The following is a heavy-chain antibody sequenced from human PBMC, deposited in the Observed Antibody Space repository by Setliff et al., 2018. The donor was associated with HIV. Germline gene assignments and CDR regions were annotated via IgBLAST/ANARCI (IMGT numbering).Heavy chain of an antibody. V-gene: IGHV4-34*01. D-gene: IGHD2-21*02. J-gene: IGHJ2*01. CDR1: GASFSDSY. CDR3: ARHQRLPGVQPPYWYFDL. CDR2: ISHTGST. Sequence: SETLSLTCAVYGASFSDSYYNWIRQPPGKGLEWIGEISHTGSTNYNSSLESRATMSVDTSKNHFSLTLTSMTAADTAIYYCARHQRLPGVQPPYWYFDLWGRGTLVTVSS.